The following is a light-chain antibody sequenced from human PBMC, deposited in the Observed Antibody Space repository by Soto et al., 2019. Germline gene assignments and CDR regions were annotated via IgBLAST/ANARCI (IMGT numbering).Light chain of an antibody. J-gene: IGKJ2*01. CDR3: QQHNYWPS. V-gene: IGKV3-15*01. CDR1: QSVSSN. CDR2: GAS. Sequence: EIVMTQSPATLSVSPGERATLSCRASQSVSSNLAWYQQKPGQAPGLLLYGASTRATGIPGRFSGSGSGTDFTLTISSLQSEDFAVYYCQQHNYWPSFGQGTKLESK.